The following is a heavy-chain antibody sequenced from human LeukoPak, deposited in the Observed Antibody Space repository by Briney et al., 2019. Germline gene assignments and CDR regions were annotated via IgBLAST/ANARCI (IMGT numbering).Heavy chain of an antibody. Sequence: PGGSLRLSCAASGFTFSSYAMSWVRQAPGKGLGWVSAISGSGGSTYYADSVKGRFTISRDNSKNTLYLQMNSLRAEDTAVYYCAKDSALLWFGEPHFDYWGQGTLVTVSS. CDR2: ISGSGGST. V-gene: IGHV3-23*01. CDR3: AKDSALLWFGEPHFDY. D-gene: IGHD3-10*01. J-gene: IGHJ4*02. CDR1: GFTFSSYA.